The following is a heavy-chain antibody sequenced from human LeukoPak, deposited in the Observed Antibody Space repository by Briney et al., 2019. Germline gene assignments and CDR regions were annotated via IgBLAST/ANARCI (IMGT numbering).Heavy chain of an antibody. D-gene: IGHD6-19*01. CDR1: GGSFSGYY. J-gene: IGHJ4*02. CDR3: AGGRAVAGPFDY. Sequence: SETLSLTCAVYGGSFSGYYWSWIRQPPGKGLEWIGEINHSGSTNYNPSLKSRVTISVDTSKNQFSLKLSSVTAADTAVYYCAGGRAVAGPFDYWGQGTLVTVSS. CDR2: INHSGST. V-gene: IGHV4-34*01.